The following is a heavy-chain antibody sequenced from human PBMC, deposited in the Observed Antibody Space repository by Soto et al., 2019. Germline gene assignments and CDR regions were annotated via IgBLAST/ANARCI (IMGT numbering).Heavy chain of an antibody. CDR2: INHSGST. Sequence: SETLSLTCAVYGGSFSGYYWSWIRQPPGKGLEWIGEINHSGSTNYNPSLKSRVTISVDTSKNQFSLKLSSVIAADTAVYYCARGSVRYYGSGSYYRYYYYGMDVWGQGTTVTVSS. CDR1: GGSFSGYY. J-gene: IGHJ6*02. CDR3: ARGSVRYYGSGSYYRYYYYGMDV. V-gene: IGHV4-34*01. D-gene: IGHD3-10*01.